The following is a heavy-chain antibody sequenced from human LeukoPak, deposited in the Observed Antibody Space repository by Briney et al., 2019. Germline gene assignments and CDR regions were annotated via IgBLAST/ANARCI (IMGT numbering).Heavy chain of an antibody. D-gene: IGHD2/OR15-2a*01. CDR3: ARALVTRGIFDY. CDR1: GGSISSYY. Sequence: PSETLSLTCTVSGGSISSYYWTWIRQPPGKGLEWIGSIYYSGSTYYNPSLKSRVTISVDTSKNQFSLKLSSVTAADTAVYYCARALVTRGIFDYWGQGTLVTVSS. CDR2: IYYSGST. J-gene: IGHJ4*02. V-gene: IGHV4-39*07.